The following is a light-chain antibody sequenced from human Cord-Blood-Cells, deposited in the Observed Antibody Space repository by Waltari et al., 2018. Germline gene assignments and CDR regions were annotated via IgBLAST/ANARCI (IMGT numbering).Light chain of an antibody. CDR1: NLGDKY. CDR3: QAWDSSTAGGV. CDR2: QDS. J-gene: IGLJ3*02. V-gene: IGLV3-1*01. Sequence: SYELTQPPSVSVSPGQTASIPCSGDNLGDKYACWYQQTPGQSPVLVIYQDSKRPSGIPERFSGSNSGHTATLTISGTQAMDEADDYCQAWDSSTAGGVFGGGTKLTVL.